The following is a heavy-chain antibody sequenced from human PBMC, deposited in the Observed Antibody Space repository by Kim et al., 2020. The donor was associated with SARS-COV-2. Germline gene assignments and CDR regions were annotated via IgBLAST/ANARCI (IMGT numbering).Heavy chain of an antibody. J-gene: IGHJ4*02. CDR1: GITFSSYE. CDR3: ARSGSGRGNYFDY. D-gene: IGHD2-15*01. Sequence: GGSLRLSCAASGITFSSYEMNWVRQAPGKGLEWVSYISSRGMTKYYADSVKGRFTISRDNAKNTVYLQMNSLRAEDTAVYYCARSGSGRGNYFDYWGQGILVTVSS. V-gene: IGHV3-48*03. CDR2: ISSRGMTK.